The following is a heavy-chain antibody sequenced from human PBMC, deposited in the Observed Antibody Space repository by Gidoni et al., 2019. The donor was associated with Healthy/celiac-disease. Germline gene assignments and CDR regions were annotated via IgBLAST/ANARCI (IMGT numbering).Heavy chain of an antibody. CDR1: GFTFAAYG. CDR3: ARDPLPMKDIVATVTYFDY. D-gene: IGHD5-12*01. CDR2: INWNGGST. V-gene: IGHV3-20*04. J-gene: IGHJ4*02. Sequence: EVQLVESGGGLVRPGRSLRLSCAASGFTFAAYGMRWVRQAPGKGLEGVSGINWNGGSTGYADSVKGRFTISRDNAKNALYLQMNSLRAEDTALYYWARDPLPMKDIVATVTYFDYWGQGTLVTVSS.